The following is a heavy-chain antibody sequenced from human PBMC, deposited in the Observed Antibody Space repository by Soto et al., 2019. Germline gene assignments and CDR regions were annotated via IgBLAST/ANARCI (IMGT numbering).Heavy chain of an antibody. CDR3: ARGDSSSWPDAFDI. J-gene: IGHJ3*02. Sequence: PSETLSLTCTVSGGSISSGGYYWSWIRQHPGKGLEWIGYIYYSGSTYYNPSLKSRVTISVDTSKNQFSLKLSSVTAADTAVYNCARGDSSSWPDAFDIWGQGTMVTVSS. D-gene: IGHD6-6*01. CDR1: GGSISSGGYY. V-gene: IGHV4-31*03. CDR2: IYYSGST.